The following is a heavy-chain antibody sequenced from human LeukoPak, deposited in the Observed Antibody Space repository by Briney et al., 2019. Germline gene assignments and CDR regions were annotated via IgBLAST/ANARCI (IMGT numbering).Heavy chain of an antibody. CDR3: ARDGTGYSSGWYYWYFDL. CDR1: GYXFTGYY. J-gene: IGHJ2*01. Sequence: ASVKVSCKASGYXFTGYYIHWVRQAPGQGLEWMGWINPNSGGTNYAQKFQGRVTMTRDTSISTAYMELSRLRSDDTAVYYCARDGTGYSSGWYYWYFDLWGRGTLVTVSS. CDR2: INPNSGGT. V-gene: IGHV1-2*02. D-gene: IGHD6-19*01.